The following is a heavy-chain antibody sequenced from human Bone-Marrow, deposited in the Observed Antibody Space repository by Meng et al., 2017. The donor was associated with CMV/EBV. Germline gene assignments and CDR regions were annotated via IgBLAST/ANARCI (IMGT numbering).Heavy chain of an antibody. Sequence: GESLKISCAASGFTFSDYYMSWIRQAPGKGLEWVSAISGSGGSTYYADSVKGRFTISRDNSKNTLYLQMNSLRAEDTAVYYCAKRLWGLANFNDYWGQGTLVTVSS. CDR2: ISGSGGST. D-gene: IGHD1-26*01. J-gene: IGHJ4*02. V-gene: IGHV3-23*01. CDR3: AKRLWGLANFNDY. CDR1: GFTFSDYY.